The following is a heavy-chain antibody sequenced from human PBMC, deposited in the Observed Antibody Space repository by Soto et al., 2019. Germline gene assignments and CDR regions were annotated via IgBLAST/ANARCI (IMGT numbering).Heavy chain of an antibody. D-gene: IGHD6-6*01. CDR2: IYYSGST. CDR3: ATLYNSFSYIAMDV. CDR1: GGSISSYY. V-gene: IGHV4-59*01. J-gene: IGHJ6*02. Sequence: PSETLSLTCTVSGGSISSYYWSWIRQPPGKGLEWIGYIYYSGSTNYNPSLKSRVTISVDTSKNQFSLRLGPVTATDTAVYYCATLYNSFSYIAMDVWGQGTTVTVSS.